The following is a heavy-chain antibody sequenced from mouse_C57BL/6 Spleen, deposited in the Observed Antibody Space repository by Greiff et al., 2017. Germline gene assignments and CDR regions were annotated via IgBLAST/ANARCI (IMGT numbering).Heavy chain of an antibody. Sequence: QVQLQQSGAELVKPGASVKMSCKASGYTFTSYWITWVKQRPGQGLEWIGDIYPGSGSNNYNEKFKSKATLTVDTSSSTAYMQLSSLTSEDSAVYYFARVYYGNDGAWYFDVWGTGTTVTVSS. V-gene: IGHV1-55*01. CDR3: ARVYYGNDGAWYFDV. J-gene: IGHJ1*03. D-gene: IGHD2-2*01. CDR1: GYTFTSYW. CDR2: IYPGSGSN.